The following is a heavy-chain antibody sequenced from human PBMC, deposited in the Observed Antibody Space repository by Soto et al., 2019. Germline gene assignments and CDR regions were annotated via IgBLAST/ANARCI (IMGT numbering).Heavy chain of an antibody. CDR3: ARDSGAVAAPNAFDI. V-gene: IGHV3-74*01. J-gene: IGHJ3*02. D-gene: IGHD6-19*01. CDR1: GFTFSTYW. CDR2: INDDGSST. Sequence: EVPLVESGGGLVQPGGSLRLSCAASGFTFSTYWMHWVRQTPGKGLVWVSRINDDGSSTKYADSVKGRFTISRDSAKNTLYLQMNSLRAEDTAVYYCARDSGAVAAPNAFDIWGQGTMVTVSS.